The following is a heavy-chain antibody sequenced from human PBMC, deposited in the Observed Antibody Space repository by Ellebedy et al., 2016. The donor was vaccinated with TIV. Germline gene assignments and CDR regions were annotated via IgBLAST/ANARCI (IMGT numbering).Heavy chain of an antibody. CDR2: INSDGSST. CDR1: GFTFSSYW. CDR3: ARVGLMGRRAGDWLDS. D-gene: IGHD1-1*01. J-gene: IGHJ5*01. Sequence: GESLKISCAASGFTFSSYWMHWVRQAPGKGLVWVSRINSDGSSTSYADSVKGRFTISRDNAKNTLYLQMDSLRVEDTAVYYCARVGLMGRRAGDWLDSWGQGTLVIVSS. V-gene: IGHV3-74*01.